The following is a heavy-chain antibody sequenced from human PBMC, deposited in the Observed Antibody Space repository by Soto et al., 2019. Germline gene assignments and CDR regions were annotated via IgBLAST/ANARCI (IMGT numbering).Heavy chain of an antibody. J-gene: IGHJ3*02. Sequence: SVKVSCKASGGTFSSYTISWVRQAHGQGLEWMGRIIPILGIANYAQKFQGRVTITADKSTSTAYMELSSLRSEDTAVYYCARGYGKGAFDIWGQGTMVTVSS. CDR3: ARGYGKGAFDI. CDR2: IIPILGIA. CDR1: GGTFSSYT. D-gene: IGHD5-12*01. V-gene: IGHV1-69*02.